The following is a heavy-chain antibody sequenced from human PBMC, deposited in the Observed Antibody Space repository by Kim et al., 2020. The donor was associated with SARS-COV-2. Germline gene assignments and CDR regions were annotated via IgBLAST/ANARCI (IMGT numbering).Heavy chain of an antibody. Sequence: GGSLRLSCAASGFTFSSYGMHWVRQAPGKGLEWVAVISYDGSNKYYADSVKGRFTISRDNSKNTLYLQMNSLRAEDTAVYYCATDIVVVVAANPDAFDI. CDR2: ISYDGSNK. CDR1: GFTFSSYG. J-gene: IGHJ3*02. V-gene: IGHV3-30*03. D-gene: IGHD2-15*01. CDR3: ATDIVVVVAANPDAFDI.